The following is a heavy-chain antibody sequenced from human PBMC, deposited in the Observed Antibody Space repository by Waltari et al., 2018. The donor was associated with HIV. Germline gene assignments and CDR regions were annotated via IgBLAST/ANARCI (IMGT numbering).Heavy chain of an antibody. CDR1: GSTFSNFS. CDR2: IWYDGENK. D-gene: IGHD3-22*01. V-gene: IGHV3-33*01. Sequence: QVQLVESGGGVVQPGRSLSLPCAASGSTFSNFSMPWVRQARGKGLEWVAVIWYDGENKYYADSVKGRFTISRDNSKNTLYLQMNSLRVEDTAVYYCARGGYYYDISGYYHYWGQGTLVTVSS. CDR3: ARGGYYYDISGYYHY. J-gene: IGHJ4*02.